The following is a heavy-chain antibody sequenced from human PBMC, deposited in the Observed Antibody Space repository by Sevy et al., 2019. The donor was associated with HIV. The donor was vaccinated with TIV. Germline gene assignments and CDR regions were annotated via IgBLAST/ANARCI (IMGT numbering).Heavy chain of an antibody. V-gene: IGHV4-39*01. CDR3: ARRGGDTAMAPSYYFDY. CDR1: GGSISSSSYY. D-gene: IGHD5-18*01. J-gene: IGHJ4*02. Sequence: SETLSLTCTVSGGSISSSSYYWGWIRQPPGKGLEWIGSIYYGGSTYYNPSLKSRVTISVDTSKNQFSLKLSAVTAADTAVYYCARRGGDTAMAPSYYFDYWGQGTLVTVSS. CDR2: IYYGGST.